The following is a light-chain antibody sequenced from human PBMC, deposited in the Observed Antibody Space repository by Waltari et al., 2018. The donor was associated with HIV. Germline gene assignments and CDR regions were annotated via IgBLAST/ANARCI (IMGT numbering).Light chain of an antibody. CDR3: MQALQTPYT. CDR2: LGS. Sequence: DIVMTQSPLSLPVTPGEPASISCRSSQSLLHSNGYNYLDWYLQKPGQSPQLLIYLGSNRASGVPDRFSGSGSGTDFTLKISRVGAEDVGVYYGMQALQTPYTFGLGTKLQIK. J-gene: IGKJ2*01. CDR1: QSLLHSNGYNY. V-gene: IGKV2-28*01.